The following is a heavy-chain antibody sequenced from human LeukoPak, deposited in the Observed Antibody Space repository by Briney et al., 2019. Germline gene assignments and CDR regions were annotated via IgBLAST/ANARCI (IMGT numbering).Heavy chain of an antibody. J-gene: IGHJ4*02. D-gene: IGHD2/OR15-2a*01. CDR1: RFTFSTYW. CDR2: INSDGSST. CDR3: AKDSAKKYDDY. Sequence: GGSLRLSCAASRFTFSTYWMHWVRQAPGKGLVWVSRINSDGSSTGYADSVKGRFTISRDNAKNTLYLQMNSLRAEDTAVYYCAKDSAKKYDDYWGQGTLVTVSS. V-gene: IGHV3-74*01.